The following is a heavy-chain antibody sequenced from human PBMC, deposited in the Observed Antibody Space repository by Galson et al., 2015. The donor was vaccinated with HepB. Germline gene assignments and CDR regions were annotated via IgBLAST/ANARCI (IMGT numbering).Heavy chain of an antibody. Sequence: SLRLSCAASGFTFSSYAMHWVRQAPGKGLEWVAVISYDGSNKYYADSVKGRFTISRDNSKNTLYLQMNSLRAEDTAVYYCARTESGSSWTGYCYYGMDVWGQGTTVTVSS. CDR3: ARTESGSSWTGYCYYGMDV. D-gene: IGHD6-13*01. J-gene: IGHJ6*02. CDR1: GFTFSSYA. V-gene: IGHV3-30*04. CDR2: ISYDGSNK.